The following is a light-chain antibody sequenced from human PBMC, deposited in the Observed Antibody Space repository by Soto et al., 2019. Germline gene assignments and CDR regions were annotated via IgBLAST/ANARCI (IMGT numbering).Light chain of an antibody. CDR2: GAS. J-gene: IGKJ1*01. CDR3: QQYNNWPLRA. Sequence: EIVLTQSPGTLSLSPGERATLSCRASQSVSNNYLAWYQQKPGQAPRLLIYGASTRATGIPARFSGSGSGTEFTLTISSLQSEDFAVYYCQQYNNWPLRAFGQGTKVDI. V-gene: IGKV3-15*01. CDR1: QSVSNN.